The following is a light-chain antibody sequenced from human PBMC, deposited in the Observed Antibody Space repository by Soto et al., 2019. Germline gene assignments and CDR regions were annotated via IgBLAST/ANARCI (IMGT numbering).Light chain of an antibody. J-gene: IGKJ1*01. CDR3: QQSYGTLRT. Sequence: DIQMTQSPSSLSASVGDRVTITCRASQSISSYLNWYQQKPGKAPNLLIYAASSLQSGVPSRFSGSGSGTDFTLTISSLQPEDFATYYCQQSYGTLRTFGQGTKVEIK. CDR1: QSISSY. V-gene: IGKV1-39*01. CDR2: AAS.